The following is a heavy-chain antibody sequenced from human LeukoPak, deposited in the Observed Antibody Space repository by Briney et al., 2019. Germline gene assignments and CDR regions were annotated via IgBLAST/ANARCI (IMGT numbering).Heavy chain of an antibody. D-gene: IGHD2-21*01. CDR2: IKSKTDGGTT. CDR1: GFTFSNAW. J-gene: IGHJ4*02. Sequence: PGGSLRLSCAASGFTFSNAWMNWVRQAPGKGLEWVGRIKSKTDGGTTDYAAPVKGRFTFSRDDSKNMLYLQMNSLKTEDTAVYYCITEGIIVVLDDREEPYDFWGQGTLVTVAS. CDR3: ITEGIIVVLDDREEPYDF. V-gene: IGHV3-15*01.